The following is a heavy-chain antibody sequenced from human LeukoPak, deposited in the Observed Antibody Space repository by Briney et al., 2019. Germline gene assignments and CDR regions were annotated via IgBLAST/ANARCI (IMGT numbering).Heavy chain of an antibody. CDR1: GGTFSSYA. D-gene: IGHD1-26*01. J-gene: IGHJ4*02. V-gene: IGHV1-69*13. CDR3: ARDLRSVRRVGALPGY. CDR2: IIPIFGTA. Sequence: ASVKVSCKASGGTFSSYAISWVRQAPGQGLEWMGGIIPIFGTANCAQKFQGRVTITADESTSTAYMELSSLRSEDTAEYYCARDLRSVRRVGALPGYWGQGTLVTVSS.